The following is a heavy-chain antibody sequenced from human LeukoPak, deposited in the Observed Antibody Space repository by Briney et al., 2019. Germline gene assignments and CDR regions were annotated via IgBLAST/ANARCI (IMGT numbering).Heavy chain of an antibody. CDR2: FDPEDGET. CDR1: GYTFTSYD. D-gene: IGHD3-10*01. Sequence: ASVKVSCKASGYTFTSYDINWVRQATGQGLEWMGGFDPEDGETIYAQKFQGRVTMTEDTSTDTAYMELSSLRSEDTAVYYCATLYGSGSYVRPFDPWGQGTLVTVSS. V-gene: IGHV1-24*01. J-gene: IGHJ5*02. CDR3: ATLYGSGSYVRPFDP.